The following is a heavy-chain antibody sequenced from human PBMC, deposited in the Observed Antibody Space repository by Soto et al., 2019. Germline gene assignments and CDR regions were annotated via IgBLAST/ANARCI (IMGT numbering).Heavy chain of an antibody. CDR3: ERKDSSSAFDY. CDR2: IYPGDSDT. CDR1: GYSFTTYW. D-gene: IGHD3-22*01. V-gene: IGHV5-51*01. J-gene: IGHJ4*02. Sequence: GESLKISCKGSGYSFTTYWIGWVRQMPGRGLEWMGIIYPGDSDTRYSPSFQGQVTISADKYISTAYLQWSSLKASDTAMYYCERKDSSSAFDYWGEGALVTFYS.